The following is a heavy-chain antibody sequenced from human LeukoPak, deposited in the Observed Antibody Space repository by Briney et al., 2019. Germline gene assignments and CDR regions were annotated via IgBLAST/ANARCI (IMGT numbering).Heavy chain of an antibody. CDR2: INGDGGTS. CDR1: GFTFSSYW. CDR3: ARSSYQPYFDY. J-gene: IGHJ4*02. Sequence: GGSLRLSCAASGFTFSSYWIHWVRQAPGKGLVWVSRINGDGGTSTYADSVRGRFTISRDNARNPVYLQMNSLRAEDTAVYYCARSSYQPYFDYWGRGTLVTVSS. D-gene: IGHD1-26*01. V-gene: IGHV3-74*01.